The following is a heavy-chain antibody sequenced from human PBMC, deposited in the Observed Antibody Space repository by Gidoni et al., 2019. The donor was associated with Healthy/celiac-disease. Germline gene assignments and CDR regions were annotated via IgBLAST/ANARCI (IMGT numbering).Heavy chain of an antibody. CDR1: GFTFSSYG. CDR2: ISYDGSNK. D-gene: IGHD3-10*01. J-gene: IGHJ5*02. CDR3: ATQLLWFGEPSFS. V-gene: IGHV3-30*03. Sequence: QVQLVEFGGGVVQPGRSLRLSCAASGFTFSSYGMHWVRQGPGTGLGLVAVISYDGSNKDYADSVTGRFTFSRDNSKTTLYLQMNSLRAEDTAVYYCATQLLWFGEPSFSWGQGTLVTVSS.